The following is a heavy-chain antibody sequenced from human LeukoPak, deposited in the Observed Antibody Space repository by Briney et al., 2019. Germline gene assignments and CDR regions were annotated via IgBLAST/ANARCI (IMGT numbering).Heavy chain of an antibody. V-gene: IGHV4-59*01. CDR1: GGSISSYY. CDR3: ARDGQLPYAFDI. J-gene: IGHJ3*02. Sequence: TSETLSLTCTVSGGSISSYYWSWIRQPPGKGLEWIGYIYYSGSTNYNPSLKSRVTISVDTSKNQFSLKLSSVTAADTAVYYCARDGQLPYAFDIWGQGTMVTVSS. CDR2: IYYSGST. D-gene: IGHD2-2*01.